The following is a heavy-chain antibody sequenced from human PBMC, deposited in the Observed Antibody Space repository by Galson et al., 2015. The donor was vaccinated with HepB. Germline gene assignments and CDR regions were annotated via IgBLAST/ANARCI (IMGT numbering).Heavy chain of an antibody. D-gene: IGHD3-3*01. CDR3: ARNSLIRDFWSGYYFYFDS. J-gene: IGHJ4*02. Sequence: SEPLSLTCTVSNASISPYYWSWVRQPPGKGLEWIGSIYYSGDTNYNPSLRSRVTISVDTSKDLFSLRLSSVTAADTAVYYCARNSLIRDFWSGYYFYFDSWGQGTLVTVSS. V-gene: IGHV4-59*08. CDR2: IYYSGDT. CDR1: NASISPYY.